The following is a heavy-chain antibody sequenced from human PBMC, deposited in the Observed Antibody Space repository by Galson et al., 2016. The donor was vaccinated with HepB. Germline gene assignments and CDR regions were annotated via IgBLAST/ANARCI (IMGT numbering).Heavy chain of an antibody. CDR3: AGSRPRYFFSFDI. CDR2: ISAYNGNT. Sequence: SVKVSCKASGYTFTSYGINWVRQAPGQGLEWMGRISAYNGNTNHAQKLQGRVTMTTDTSTSIAYMELSSLRSEDTAVYYCAGSRPRYFFSFDIWGQGTMVTVSS. CDR1: GYTFTSYG. V-gene: IGHV1-18*01. J-gene: IGHJ3*02. D-gene: IGHD3-9*01.